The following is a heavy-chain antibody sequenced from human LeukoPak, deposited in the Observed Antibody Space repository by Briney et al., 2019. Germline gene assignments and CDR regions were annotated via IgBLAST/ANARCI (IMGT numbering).Heavy chain of an antibody. CDR1: GDTFSNYA. Sequence: GASVKVSCKASGDTFSNYAISWVRQAPGQGLEWMGRIIPMVDRANYAQKFQGRVTITADKSTSTAYMDLSSLRSEDTAVYYCARDRGYSGYEFVYWGQGTVVTVSS. D-gene: IGHD5-12*01. V-gene: IGHV1-69*04. J-gene: IGHJ4*02. CDR2: IIPMVDRA. CDR3: ARDRGYSGYEFVY.